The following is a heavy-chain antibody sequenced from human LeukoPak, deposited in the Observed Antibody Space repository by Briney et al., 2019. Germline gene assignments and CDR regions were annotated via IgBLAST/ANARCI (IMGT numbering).Heavy chain of an antibody. V-gene: IGHV5-51*01. Sequence: GESLKISCKGSGYSFTSYWIGWVRRMPGKGLEWMGIIYPGDSDTRYSPSFQGQVATSADKSISTAYLQWSSLKASDTAMYYCARYSSGWYFDYWGQGTLVTVSS. J-gene: IGHJ4*02. D-gene: IGHD6-19*01. CDR1: GYSFTSYW. CDR2: IYPGDSDT. CDR3: ARYSSGWYFDY.